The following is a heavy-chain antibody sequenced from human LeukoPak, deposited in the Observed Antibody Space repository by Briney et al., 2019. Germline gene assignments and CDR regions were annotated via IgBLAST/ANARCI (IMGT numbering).Heavy chain of an antibody. CDR2: VNHSGST. J-gene: IGHJ6*02. V-gene: IGHV4-34*01. D-gene: IGHD2-2*01. Sequence: PSETLSLTCAVYGGSFSGYYWSWIRQPPGKGLEWIGEVNHSGSTNYNPSLKSRVTISVDTSKNQFSLKLSSVTAAATAVYYCARSYCSSTSSYGNYYYGMDVWGQGTTVTVSS. CDR1: GGSFSGYY. CDR3: ARSYCSSTSSYGNYYYGMDV.